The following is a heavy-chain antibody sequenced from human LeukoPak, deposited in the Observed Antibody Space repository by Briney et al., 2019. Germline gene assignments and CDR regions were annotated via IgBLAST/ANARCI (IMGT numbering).Heavy chain of an antibody. Sequence: GGSLRLSCAASGFTFSSYWMSWVRPAPGKGLEWVANIKQDGSEKNYVDSVKGRCTITRDNAKNSLYLQMNSLRAEDTAVSYCARDPPGFGYWGQGTLVTVSS. CDR3: ARDPPGFGY. CDR2: IKQDGSEK. J-gene: IGHJ4*02. D-gene: IGHD3-10*01. CDR1: GFTFSSYW. V-gene: IGHV3-7*01.